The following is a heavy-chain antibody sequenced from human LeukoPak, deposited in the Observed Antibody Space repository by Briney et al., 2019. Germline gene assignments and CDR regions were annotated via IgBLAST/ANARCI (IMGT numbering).Heavy chain of an antibody. CDR3: ARSGWPYYFDY. CDR2: IHSDGSST. Sequence: GGSLRLSCAASGFTFSSYWMHWVRQAPGKGLVWVSRIHSDGSSTSHADSVRGRFTISRADAKGTLYLRMKSPRAEDTSVYYCARSGWPYYFDYWGQGTLVTVSS. J-gene: IGHJ4*02. V-gene: IGHV3-74*01. D-gene: IGHD3-22*01. CDR1: GFTFSSYW.